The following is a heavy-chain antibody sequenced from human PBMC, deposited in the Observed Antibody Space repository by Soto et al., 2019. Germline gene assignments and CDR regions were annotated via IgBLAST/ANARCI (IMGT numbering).Heavy chain of an antibody. CDR1: GFSLSTSAVG. CDR3: VHRRGGTDYLGHFDF. D-gene: IGHD1-26*01. V-gene: IGHV2-5*01. J-gene: IGHJ4*02. CDR2: IFWNDDK. Sequence: QITLKESGPTLVKPTQTLTLTCTFSGFSLSTSAVGVGWIRQPPGKALECLTIIFWNDDKYYSPSLESRLTITKDTSKNQVVLRMTNVDPVDTGTYYCVHRRGGTDYLGHFDFWGQGSLVTVSS.